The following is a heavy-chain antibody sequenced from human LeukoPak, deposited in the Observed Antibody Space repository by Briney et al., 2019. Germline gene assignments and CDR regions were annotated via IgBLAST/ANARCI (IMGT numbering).Heavy chain of an antibody. CDR3: ARGKRRITIFGVANNWFDP. J-gene: IGHJ5*02. V-gene: IGHV4-59*01. CDR1: GGSISSYY. Sequence: SETLSLTCTVSGGSISSYYWSWIRQPPGKGLEWIGHIYYSGGTNYNPSLKSRVTISVDTSKNQFSLKLSSVTAADTAVYYCARGKRRITIFGVANNWFDPWGQGTLVTVSS. D-gene: IGHD3-3*01. CDR2: IYYSGGT.